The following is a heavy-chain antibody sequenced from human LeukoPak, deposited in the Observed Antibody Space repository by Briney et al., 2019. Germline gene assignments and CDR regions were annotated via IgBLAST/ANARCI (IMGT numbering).Heavy chain of an antibody. V-gene: IGHV3-30*02. CDR1: GFTFSSYG. CDR3: AKDSQLELRNYYYYYYMDV. D-gene: IGHD1-1*01. J-gene: IGHJ6*03. CDR2: IRYDGSNK. Sequence: GGSLRLSCAASGFTFSSYGMHWVRQAPGKGLEWVAFIRYDGSNKYYADSVKGRFTISRDNSKNTQYLQMNSRRAEDTAVYYCAKDSQLELRNYYYYYYMDVWGKGTTVTVSS.